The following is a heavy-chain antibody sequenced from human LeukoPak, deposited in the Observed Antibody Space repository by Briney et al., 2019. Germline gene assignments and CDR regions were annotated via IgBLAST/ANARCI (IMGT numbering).Heavy chain of an antibody. J-gene: IGHJ4*02. CDR2: ISSSSSYI. CDR1: GFTFSSYS. D-gene: IGHD3-10*01. CDR3: AREGAYYGSGSPDY. Sequence: PGGSLRLSCAASGFTFSSYSMNWVRQAPGKGLEWVSSISSSSSYIYSADSVKGRFTISRDNAKNSLYLQMNSLRGEDTAVYYCAREGAYYGSGSPDYWGQGTLVTVSS. V-gene: IGHV3-21*01.